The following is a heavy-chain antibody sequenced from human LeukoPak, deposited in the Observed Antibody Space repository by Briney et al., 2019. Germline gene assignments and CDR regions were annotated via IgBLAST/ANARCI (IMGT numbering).Heavy chain of an antibody. CDR2: ISGDGVST. J-gene: IGHJ4*02. CDR3: ARESGKFDY. Sequence: GGSLRLSCVASGLPIGDFAMHWVRQAPGQSLEWVSLISGDGVSTFFADSVKGRFSISRDNSKNSLFLEMSSLRTEDTAMYYCARESGKFDYWGQGTLVAVSS. V-gene: IGHV3-43*02. CDR1: GLPIGDFA.